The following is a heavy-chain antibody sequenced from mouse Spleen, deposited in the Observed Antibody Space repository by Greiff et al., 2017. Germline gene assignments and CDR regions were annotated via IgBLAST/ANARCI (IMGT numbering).Heavy chain of an antibody. CDR1: GFTFSSYT. D-gene: IGHD2-1*01. Sequence: EVKVEESGGGLVKPGGSLKLSCAASGFTFSSYTMSWVRQTPAKRLEWVATISSGGGDTYYPDSVKGRFTISRDNARNTLYLQMSSLRSEDTAMYYCARQGLWYDYWGQGTTLTVSS. V-gene: IGHV5-9*04. CDR3: ARQGLWYDY. J-gene: IGHJ2*01. CDR2: ISSGGGDT.